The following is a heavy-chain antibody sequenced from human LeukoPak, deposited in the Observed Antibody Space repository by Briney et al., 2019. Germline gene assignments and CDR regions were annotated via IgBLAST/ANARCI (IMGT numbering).Heavy chain of an antibody. CDR1: GGSFSGYY. CDR2: INHSGST. CDR3: ARDKTGTIGSNWFDP. V-gene: IGHV4-34*01. Sequence: PSETLSLTCAVYGGSFSGYYWSWIRQPPGKGLEWIGEINHSGSTNYNPSLKSRVTISVDTSKNQFSLKLSSVTAADTAVYYCARDKTGTIGSNWFDPWGQGTLVTISS. D-gene: IGHD1-7*01. J-gene: IGHJ5*02.